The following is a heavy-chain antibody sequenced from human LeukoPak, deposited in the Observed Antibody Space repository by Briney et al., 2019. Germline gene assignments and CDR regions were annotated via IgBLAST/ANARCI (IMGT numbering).Heavy chain of an antibody. J-gene: IGHJ6*03. D-gene: IGHD2-21*01. CDR2: INHTGST. CDR1: GESFTTFY. V-gene: IGHV4-34*01. CDR3: ARAGDTHYYYYMDV. Sequence: SETLSLTCAVYGESFTTFYWGWIRQTPGKGLEWIGEINHTGSTNYNPSLKSRVTISIDTSKNQFSLKLNSVTAADTAVYYCARAGDTHYYYYMDVWGKGTTVTISS.